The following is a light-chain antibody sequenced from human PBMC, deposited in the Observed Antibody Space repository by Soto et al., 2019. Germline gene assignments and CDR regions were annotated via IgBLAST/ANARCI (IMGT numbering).Light chain of an antibody. CDR2: DVT. CDR3: TSYTSTNSYVA. Sequence: QSALTQPASVSGSPGQSITISCTGTSTDVGGHYYISWYQQHPGKAPKLIIYDVTDRPSGVSHRFSGSKSGNTASLTISGLQAEDEADYYCTSYTSTNSYVAVGGGTKVTVL. V-gene: IGLV2-14*03. J-gene: IGLJ2*01. CDR1: STDVGGHYY.